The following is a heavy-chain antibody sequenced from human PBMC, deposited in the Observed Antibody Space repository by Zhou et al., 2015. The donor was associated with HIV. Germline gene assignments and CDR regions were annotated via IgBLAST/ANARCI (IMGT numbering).Heavy chain of an antibody. J-gene: IGHJ4*02. CDR1: GDTFSTYT. Sequence: QVQLVQSGAEVKKPGSSVKVSCKASGDTFSTYTISWVRQAPGQGLEWMGRIIPILGIANYAQKFQGRVTTTADKSTSTAYMELSSLRSEDTAVYYCARGGSELSSGSYFLTQSYYFDYWGQGTLVTVSS. CDR3: ARGGSELSSGSYFLTQSYYFDY. V-gene: IGHV1-69*02. CDR2: IIPILGIA. D-gene: IGHD1-26*01.